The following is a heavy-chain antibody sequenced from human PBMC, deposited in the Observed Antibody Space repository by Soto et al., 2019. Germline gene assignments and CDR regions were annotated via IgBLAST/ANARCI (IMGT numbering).Heavy chain of an antibody. CDR1: GGSISSYY. J-gene: IGHJ4*02. V-gene: IGHV4-59*08. CDR2: IYNSGST. D-gene: IGHD6-13*01. CDR3: ARGSTGYSSSWYRY. Sequence: QVQLQESGPGLVKPSETLSLTCTVSGGSISSYYWSWIRQPPGKGLEWIGYIYNSGSTNYNPSLKSRVPXQVXTXTNQFSLKLSSVTAADTAVYYCARGSTGYSSSWYRYWGQGTLVTVSS.